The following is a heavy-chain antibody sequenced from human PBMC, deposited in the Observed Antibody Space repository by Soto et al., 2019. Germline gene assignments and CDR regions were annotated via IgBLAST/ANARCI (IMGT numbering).Heavy chain of an antibody. V-gene: IGHV1-18*01. J-gene: IGHJ4*02. CDR2: ISAYNGNT. D-gene: IGHD6-19*01. CDR3: ERDRRLVAGTTPFDY. CDR1: GYTFTSYG. Sequence: VASVKVSCKASGYTFTSYGTSWVRQAPGQGLEWMGWISAYNGNTNYAQKLQGRVTMTTDTSTSTAYMELRSLRSDDTAVYYCERDRRLVAGTTPFDYWGQGTLVTVSS.